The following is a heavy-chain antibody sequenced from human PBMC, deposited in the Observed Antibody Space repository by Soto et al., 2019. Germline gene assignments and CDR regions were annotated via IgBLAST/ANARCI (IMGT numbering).Heavy chain of an antibody. J-gene: IGHJ6*02. D-gene: IGHD1-26*01. Sequence: SESLSPTCAAFASASSVYYWSWIRQPPGKGLEWIGEINHSGSTNYNPSLKSRVTISVDTSKNQFSLKLSSVTAADTAVYYCARGPAPSTTHYYYYYAMDVWGQGTTVS. V-gene: IGHV4-34*01. CDR2: INHSGST. CDR3: ARGPAPSTTHYYYYYAMDV. CDR1: ASASSVYY.